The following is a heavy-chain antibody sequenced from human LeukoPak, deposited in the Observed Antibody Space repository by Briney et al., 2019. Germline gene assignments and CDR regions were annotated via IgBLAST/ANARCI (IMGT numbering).Heavy chain of an antibody. D-gene: IGHD6-13*01. CDR3: ARGISSWTRFDY. CDR2: INHSGCT. V-gene: IGHV4-34*01. Sequence: PSETLSLTCAVYGGSFSGYYWSWIRQPPGKGLEWIGEINHSGCTNYNPSLKSRVTISVDTSKNQFSLKLSSVTAADTAVYYCARGISSWTRFDYWGQGTLVTVSS. J-gene: IGHJ4*02. CDR1: GGSFSGYY.